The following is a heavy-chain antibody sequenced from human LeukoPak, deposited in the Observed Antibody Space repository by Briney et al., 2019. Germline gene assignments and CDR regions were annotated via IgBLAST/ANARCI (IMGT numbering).Heavy chain of an antibody. D-gene: IGHD2-15*01. CDR1: GYTFTSYY. J-gene: IGHJ4*02. Sequence: GASVKVSCKASGYTFTSYYIVWVRQAPGQGLEWMGRIDPSGGSTSYAQKFQGRVTMTRGTSTGTVYMELSSLISEDTAVYYCARNSGSGFDYWGQGTLVTVSS. CDR3: ARNSGSGFDY. CDR2: IDPSGGST. V-gene: IGHV1-46*01.